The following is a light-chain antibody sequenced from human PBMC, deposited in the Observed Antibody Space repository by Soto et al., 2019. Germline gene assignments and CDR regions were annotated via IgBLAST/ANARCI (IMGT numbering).Light chain of an antibody. CDR1: SSDIGGYNS. J-gene: IGLJ2*01. CDR2: EVT. CDR3: SSYTGSSTVV. Sequence: QSVLTQPASVSGSPGQSITISCTGSSSDIGGYNSVSWYQQHPGEAPKLMIYEVTNRPSGVSNRFSGSKSGNTASLTISGLQAEDEADYYCSSYTGSSTVVFGGGTKVTVL. V-gene: IGLV2-14*01.